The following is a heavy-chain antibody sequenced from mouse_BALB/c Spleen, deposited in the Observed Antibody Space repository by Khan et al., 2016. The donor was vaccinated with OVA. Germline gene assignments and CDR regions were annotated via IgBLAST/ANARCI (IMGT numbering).Heavy chain of an antibody. V-gene: IGHV2-3*01. Sequence: QVQLKQSGPGLVAPSPSLSITCTASGFSLTSYGVYWVRQPPGKGLEWLGVICGDGSTNYHSGLKARLSISKDNSKSQVFLKLKSLQTNYTATDYCAKCVNSYYAMDYWGQGTSVTVSS. D-gene: IGHD1-3*01. CDR3: AKCVNSYYAMDY. J-gene: IGHJ4*01. CDR2: ICGDGST. CDR1: GFSLTSYG.